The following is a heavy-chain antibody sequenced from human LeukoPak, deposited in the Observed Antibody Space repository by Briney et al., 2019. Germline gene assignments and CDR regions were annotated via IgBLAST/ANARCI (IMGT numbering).Heavy chain of an antibody. CDR2: INPSGGST. CDR1: GYTFTSYY. V-gene: IGHV1-46*01. Sequence: GASVKVSCKASGYTFTSYYMHLVRQAPGQGLEWVGIINPSGGSTSYAQKFQGRVTMTRDTSTSTVYMELSSLRSEDTAVYYCARAAVCSEGWFDPWGQGTLVTVSS. CDR3: ARAAVCSEGWFDP. D-gene: IGHD3-16*01. J-gene: IGHJ5*02.